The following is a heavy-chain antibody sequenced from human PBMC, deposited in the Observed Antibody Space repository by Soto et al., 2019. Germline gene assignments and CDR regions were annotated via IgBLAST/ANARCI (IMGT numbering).Heavy chain of an antibody. J-gene: IGHJ3*01. Sequence: EEQVVESGGGLVQSGGSLRLSCAASGFTVTTNYMNWVRQAPGKGLEWVSVIYSGSSTYYADSVKGRFTISRDYSKNTMFLQMHNLRAEDTAVYYCATDTYMNFWGQGTMVTVSS. CDR1: GFTVTTNY. D-gene: IGHD1-1*01. CDR3: ATDTYMNF. CDR2: IYSGSST. V-gene: IGHV3-66*01.